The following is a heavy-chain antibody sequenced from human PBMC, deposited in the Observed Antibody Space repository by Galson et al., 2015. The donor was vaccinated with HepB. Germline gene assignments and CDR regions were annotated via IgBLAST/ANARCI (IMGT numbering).Heavy chain of an antibody. CDR1: GFTFSSHA. Sequence: SPRRSGAASGFTFSSHAMSWVRQAPGKGLEWVSGISGSGDTTYYAGSVEGRFTISRDNSKNTLYMQINSLTAEDTAVYYCAKRISITFFGPGKNYMDVWGKGTTVTVSS. V-gene: IGHV3-23*01. J-gene: IGHJ6*03. CDR2: ISGSGDTT. D-gene: IGHD3-3*01. CDR3: AKRISITFFGPGKNYMDV.